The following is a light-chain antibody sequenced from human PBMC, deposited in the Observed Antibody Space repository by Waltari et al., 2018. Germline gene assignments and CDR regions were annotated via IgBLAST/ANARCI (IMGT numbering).Light chain of an antibody. CDR3: QQCYSSPYT. CDR2: WAS. Sequence: DTAMTQSPDSLGVSMSERAHINGNSSESVLSSSNNTNYLGWYQQKPGHPPKLLISWASTRVSGVPDRFSGSGSGTDFTLTISSLQAEDVAVYYCQQCYSSPYTFGQGTKLEIK. J-gene: IGKJ2*01. V-gene: IGKV4-1*01. CDR1: ESVLSSSNNTNY.